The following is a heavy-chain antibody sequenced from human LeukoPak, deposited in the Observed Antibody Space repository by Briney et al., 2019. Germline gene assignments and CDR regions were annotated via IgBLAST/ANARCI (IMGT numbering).Heavy chain of an antibody. V-gene: IGHV1-8*01. CDR1: GYTFTSYD. CDR2: MNLNRGET. J-gene: IGHJ4*02. Sequence: ASVKVSCKASGYTFTSYDINWVGQAAGQGREGVGWMNLNRGETGDAQKFQGRGTMTRNTSISTAYMELSSLRSEDTAVYYCARERYADQNHLDYRGQGTLVTVSS. CDR3: ARERYADQNHLDY. D-gene: IGHD2-2*01.